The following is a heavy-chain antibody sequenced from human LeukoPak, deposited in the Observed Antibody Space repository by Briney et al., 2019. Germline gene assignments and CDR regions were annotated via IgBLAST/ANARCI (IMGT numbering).Heavy chain of an antibody. CDR3: ARRSLWFDP. Sequence: SETLSLTCTVSGGSISSYYWSWIRQPPGKGLEWIGYSYFSGSTNYNPSLKSRVTISVDTSKNQFSLKLSSVTAAGTAVYYCARRSLWFDPWGQGTLVTVSS. V-gene: IGHV4-59*08. J-gene: IGHJ5*02. CDR2: SYFSGST. CDR1: GGSISSYY. D-gene: IGHD3-10*01.